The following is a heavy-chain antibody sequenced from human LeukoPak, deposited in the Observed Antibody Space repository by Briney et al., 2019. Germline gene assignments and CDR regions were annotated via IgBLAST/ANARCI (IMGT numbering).Heavy chain of an antibody. Sequence: SETLSLTCTVSGGSISSYYWSWIRQPPGKGLEWIGYIYYSGSTKYKPSLKSRVTISVDTSKNQFSLKLSSVTAADTAVYYCARGRFLDAFDIWGQGTMVTDCS. J-gene: IGHJ3*02. CDR3: ARGRFLDAFDI. D-gene: IGHD3-3*01. CDR1: GGSISSYY. CDR2: IYYSGST. V-gene: IGHV4-59*01.